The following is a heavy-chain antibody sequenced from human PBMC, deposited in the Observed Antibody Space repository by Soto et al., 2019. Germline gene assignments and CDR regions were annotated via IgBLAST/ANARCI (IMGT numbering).Heavy chain of an antibody. D-gene: IGHD5-12*01. CDR3: ANSLFPGYSGCSSDY. J-gene: IGHJ4*02. V-gene: IGHV3-23*01. CDR2: ISGSGGST. CDR1: GFTFSSYA. Sequence: PGGSLRLSCAASGFTFSSYAMSWVRQAPGKGLEWVSAISGSGGSTYYADSVKGRFTISRDNSKNTLYLQMNSLRAEDTAVYYCANSLFPGYSGCSSDYWGQGTLVTVAS.